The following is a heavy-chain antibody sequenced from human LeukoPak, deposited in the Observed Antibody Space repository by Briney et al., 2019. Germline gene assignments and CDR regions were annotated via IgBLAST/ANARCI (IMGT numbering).Heavy chain of an antibody. J-gene: IGHJ4*02. V-gene: IGHV3-23*01. D-gene: IGHD3-3*01. CDR3: AKDRNVLRFLEWLFPLDY. CDR1: GFTFSSYA. CDR2: ISGSGGST. Sequence: GGSLRLSCAASGFTFSSYAMSWVRQAPGKGLEWVSAISGSGGSTYYADSVKGRFTISRDNSKNTLYLQMNSLRAEDTAVYYCAKDRNVLRFLEWLFPLDYWGQGTLVTVSS.